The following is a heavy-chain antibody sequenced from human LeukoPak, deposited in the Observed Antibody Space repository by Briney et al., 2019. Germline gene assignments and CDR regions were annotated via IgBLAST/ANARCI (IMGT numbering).Heavy chain of an antibody. J-gene: IGHJ4*02. V-gene: IGHV3-48*01. D-gene: IGHD2-2*01. CDR1: GFTFSSFS. CDR3: ASFSSTNCY. CDR2: ITGSSSTI. Sequence: PGGSLRLSCAASGFTFSSFSMNWVRQAPGKGLEWVSFITGSSSTIYYADSVKGRFTISRDNAKNSLYLQMNSLRAEDTAVYYWASFSSTNCYWGQGTLVTGSS.